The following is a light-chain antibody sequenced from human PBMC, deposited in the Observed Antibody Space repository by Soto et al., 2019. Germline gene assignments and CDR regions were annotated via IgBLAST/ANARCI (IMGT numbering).Light chain of an antibody. V-gene: IGKV1-5*03. Sequence: DIQMTQSPSTLSASVGYRVTITCRASQSISSWLAWYQQKPGKAPNLLIYKASTLESGVPPRFSGSGSGTEFTLTVSSLQPDDFATYYCQQYDRYPLTFGGGTKVEIK. CDR1: QSISSW. CDR3: QQYDRYPLT. CDR2: KAS. J-gene: IGKJ4*02.